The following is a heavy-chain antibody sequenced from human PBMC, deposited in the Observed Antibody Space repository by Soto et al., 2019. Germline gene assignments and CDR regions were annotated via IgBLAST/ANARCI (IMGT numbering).Heavy chain of an antibody. CDR2: ISYDGSNK. Sequence: GGSLRLSCAASGFTFSSYGMHWVRQAPGKGLEWVAVISYDGSNKYYADSVKGRFTISRDNSKNTLYLQMNSLRAEDAAVYYCGTVTTPLDYDYYGMDVWGQGTTVTVSS. D-gene: IGHD4-4*01. CDR3: GTVTTPLDYDYYGMDV. V-gene: IGHV3-30*03. CDR1: GFTFSSYG. J-gene: IGHJ6*02.